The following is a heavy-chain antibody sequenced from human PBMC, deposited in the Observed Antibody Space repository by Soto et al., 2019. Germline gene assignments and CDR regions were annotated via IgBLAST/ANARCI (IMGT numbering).Heavy chain of an antibody. Sequence: QVQLVQSGAEVKKPGASVKVSCKASGYTFTSYYMHWVRQAPGQGLEWMGIINPSGGSTSYAQKFQGRVTMTRDTSTSTVYMELSSLRSEDTAVYYCARSTPYFDWLTNYYYYSGMDVWGQGTTVTVSS. CDR3: ARSTPYFDWLTNYYYYSGMDV. J-gene: IGHJ6*02. CDR2: INPSGGST. CDR1: GYTFTSYY. D-gene: IGHD3-9*01. V-gene: IGHV1-46*03.